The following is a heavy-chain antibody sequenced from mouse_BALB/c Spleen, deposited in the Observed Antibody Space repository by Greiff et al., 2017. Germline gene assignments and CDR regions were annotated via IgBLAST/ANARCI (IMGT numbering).Heavy chain of an antibody. V-gene: IGHV5-9-4*01. J-gene: IGHJ4*01. CDR2: ISSGGSYT. Sequence: EVQGVESGGGLVKPGGSLKLSCAASGFTFSSYAMSWVRQSPEKRLEWVAEISSGGSYTYYPDTVTGRFTISRDNAKNTLYLEMSSLRSEDTAMYYCARDGPYAMDYWGQGTSVTVSS. CDR1: GFTFSSYA. CDR3: ARDGPYAMDY.